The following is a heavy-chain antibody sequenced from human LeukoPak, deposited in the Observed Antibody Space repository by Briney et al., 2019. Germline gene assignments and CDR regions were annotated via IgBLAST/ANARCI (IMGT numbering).Heavy chain of an antibody. V-gene: IGHV4-31*11. CDR2: IYYSGST. CDR1: GGSISSGDYY. J-gene: IGHJ3*02. CDR3: ARLYSSFRAFDI. D-gene: IGHD6-6*01. Sequence: SQTLSLTCAVSGGSISSGDYYWSWIRQHPGKGLEWIGYIYYSGSTYYNPSLKSRVTISVDPPKNQFSLKLSSVTAADTAVYYCARLYSSFRAFDIWGQGTMVTVSS.